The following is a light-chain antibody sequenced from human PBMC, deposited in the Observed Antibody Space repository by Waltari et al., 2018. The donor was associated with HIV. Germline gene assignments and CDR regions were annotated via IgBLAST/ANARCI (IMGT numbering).Light chain of an antibody. CDR2: LGS. V-gene: IGKV2-28*01. J-gene: IGKJ1*01. Sequence: DIVMTQSPLSLSVTPGEPASISCRSNQSLLHSNGYTCLDWYLQKPGQSPQVLIYLGSNRASGVPDRFSGSGSGADFIPKISRVEAEDIGIYYCMQTLQSPWTFGQGTKVEVK. CDR3: MQTLQSPWT. CDR1: QSLLHSNGYTC.